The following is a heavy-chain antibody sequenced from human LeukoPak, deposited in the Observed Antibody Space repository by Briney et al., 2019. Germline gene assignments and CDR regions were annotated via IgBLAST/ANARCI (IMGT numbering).Heavy chain of an antibody. J-gene: IGHJ4*02. V-gene: IGHV3-30*03. CDR1: GFTFSSYE. Sequence: GGSLRLSCAASGFTFSSYETHWVRQAPGKGLEWVALISYDGNKKYFQESVKGRLTISRDNSEKTVHLQMTSLRTEDTAVYYCARDLLEPGLGYWGQGTLVTVSS. CDR2: ISYDGNKK. CDR3: ARDLLEPGLGY. D-gene: IGHD1-1*01.